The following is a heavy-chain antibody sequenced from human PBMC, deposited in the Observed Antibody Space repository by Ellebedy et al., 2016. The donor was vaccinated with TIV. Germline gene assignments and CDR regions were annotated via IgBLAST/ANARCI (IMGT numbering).Heavy chain of an antibody. Sequence: GESLKISCKGSGYSFTSYWISWVRQMPGKGLEWMGIIYPGDSDTRYSPSFQGQVTISADKSISTAYLQWSSLKASDTAMYYCARLGGGAGATTTTGDYYYGMDVWGQGTTVTVSS. J-gene: IGHJ6*02. V-gene: IGHV5-51*01. D-gene: IGHD1-26*01. CDR3: ARLGGGAGATTTTGDYYYGMDV. CDR2: IYPGDSDT. CDR1: GYSFTSYW.